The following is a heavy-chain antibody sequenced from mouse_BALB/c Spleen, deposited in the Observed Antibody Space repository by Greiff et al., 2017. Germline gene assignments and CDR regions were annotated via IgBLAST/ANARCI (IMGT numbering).Heavy chain of an antibody. D-gene: IGHD2-4*01. J-gene: IGHJ3*01. CDR1: GFTFSSYT. CDR2: ISSGGSYT. Sequence: DVKLVESGGGLVKPGGSLKLSCAASGFTFSSYTMSWVRQTPEKRLEWVATISSGGSYTYYPDSVKGRFTISRDNAKNTLYLQMSSLKSEDTAMYYCTRITTDGAWFAYWGQGTLVTVSA. CDR3: TRITTDGAWFAY. V-gene: IGHV5-6-4*01.